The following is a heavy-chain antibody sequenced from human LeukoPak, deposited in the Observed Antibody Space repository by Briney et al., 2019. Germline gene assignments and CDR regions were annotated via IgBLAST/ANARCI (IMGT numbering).Heavy chain of an antibody. CDR2: IYYSGST. Sequence: SETLSLTCTVSGGSISSSSYYWGWIRQPPGKGLESIGSIYYSGSTYYNPSLKSRVTISVDTSKNQFSLELSSVTAADTAVYYCARLRVWGSYRYFGWPYFDYWGQGTLVTVSS. V-gene: IGHV4-39*01. CDR1: GGSISSSSYY. CDR3: ARLRVWGSYRYFGWPYFDY. D-gene: IGHD3-16*02. J-gene: IGHJ4*02.